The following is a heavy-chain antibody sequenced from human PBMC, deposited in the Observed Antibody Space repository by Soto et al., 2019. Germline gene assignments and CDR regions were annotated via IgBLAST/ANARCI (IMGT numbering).Heavy chain of an antibody. CDR1: GGTFSSYA. V-gene: IGHV1-69*01. CDR3: ARVERGYYDSSGPTNWFDP. J-gene: IGHJ5*02. Sequence: QVQLVQSGAEVKKPGSSVKFSCKASGGTFSSYAISWVRQAPGQGLEWMGGIIPIFGTANYAQKFQGRVTITADESTSTAYMELSSLRSEDTAVYYCARVERGYYDSSGPTNWFDPWGQGTLVTVSS. D-gene: IGHD3-22*01. CDR2: IIPIFGTA.